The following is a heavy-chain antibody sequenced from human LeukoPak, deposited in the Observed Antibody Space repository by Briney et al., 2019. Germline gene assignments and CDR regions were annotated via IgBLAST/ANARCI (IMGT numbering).Heavy chain of an antibody. CDR1: GFTFSIYS. CDR3: ARDGYYGSGSYSYYYGMDV. V-gene: IGHV3-21*01. Sequence: GGSLRLSCAASGFTFSIYSMSWVRQAPGKGLEGVSSISSSSSYIYYADSVKGRFTISRDNAKNSLYLQMNSLRAEDTAVYYCARDGYYGSGSYSYYYGMDVWGKGTTVTVSS. D-gene: IGHD3-10*01. J-gene: IGHJ6*04. CDR2: ISSSSSYI.